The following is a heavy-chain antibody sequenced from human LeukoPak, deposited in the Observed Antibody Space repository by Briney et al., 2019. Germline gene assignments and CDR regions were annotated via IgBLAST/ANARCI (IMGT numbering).Heavy chain of an antibody. CDR2: VSYDGINK. CDR3: AKDLHYGSADY. CDR1: GFTFSSYG. D-gene: IGHD3-10*01. V-gene: IGHV3-30*18. J-gene: IGHJ4*02. Sequence: PGGSLRLSCAASGFTFSSYGMHWVRQAPGKGLEWVALVSYDGINKYYADSVKGRFTISRDNAKNALYLQMNSLRAEDTAVYYCAKDLHYGSADYWGQGTLVTVSS.